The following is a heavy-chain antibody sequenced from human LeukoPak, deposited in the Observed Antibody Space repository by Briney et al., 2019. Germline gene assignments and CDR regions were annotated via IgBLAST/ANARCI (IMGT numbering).Heavy chain of an antibody. V-gene: IGHV4-59*01. Sequence: SETLSLTCTVSGGSISSYYWSWIRQPPGKRLEWIGYIYYSGSTNYNPSLKSLVTISVDTSKNQFSLKLSSVTAADTAVYYCARVRVGYDNYYYGMDVWGQGTTVTVSS. CDR1: GGSISSYY. CDR2: IYYSGST. J-gene: IGHJ6*02. CDR3: ARVRVGYDNYYYGMDV. D-gene: IGHD5-12*01.